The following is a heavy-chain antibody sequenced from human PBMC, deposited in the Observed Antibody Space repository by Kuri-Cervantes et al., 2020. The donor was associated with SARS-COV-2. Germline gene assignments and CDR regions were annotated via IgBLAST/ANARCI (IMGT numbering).Heavy chain of an antibody. Sequence: ESLKISCAVYGGSFSGYYWSWIRQPPGKGLEWIGEINHSGSTNYNPSLKSRVTISVDTSKNQFSLKLSSVTAADTAVYYCARDAAVPAAISSYYYYMDVWGKGTTVTVSS. CDR1: GGSFSGYY. CDR3: ARDAAVPAAISSYYYYMDV. V-gene: IGHV4-34*01. CDR2: INHSGST. J-gene: IGHJ6*03. D-gene: IGHD2-2*01.